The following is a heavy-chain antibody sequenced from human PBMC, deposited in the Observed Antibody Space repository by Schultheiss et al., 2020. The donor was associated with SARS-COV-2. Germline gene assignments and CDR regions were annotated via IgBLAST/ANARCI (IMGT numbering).Heavy chain of an antibody. CDR3: ARGAAMDY. D-gene: IGHD5-18*01. J-gene: IGHJ4*02. V-gene: IGHV4-61*01. CDR2: IYYSGTT. CDR1: GGSVSSGSYY. Sequence: GSLRLSCTVSGGSVSSGSYYWSWIRQPPGKGLEWIGYIYYSGTTNYNPSLRSRVTISVDTSKNQFSLKLSSVTAADTAVYYCARGAAMDYWGQGTLVTVSS.